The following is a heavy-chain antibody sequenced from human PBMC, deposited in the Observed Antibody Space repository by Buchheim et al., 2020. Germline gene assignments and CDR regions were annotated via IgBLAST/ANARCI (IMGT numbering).Heavy chain of an antibody. CDR1: GFTFSSYA. CDR3: AKDRGRPGIVVVPAATNFDY. V-gene: IGHV3-23*01. Sequence: EVQLLESGGGLVQPGGSLRLSCAASGFTFSSYAMGWVRQAPGKGLEWVSAISGSGGSTYYADSVKGRFTISRDNSKNTLYLQMNSLRAEDTAVYYCAKDRGRPGIVVVPAATNFDYWGQGTL. D-gene: IGHD2-2*01. CDR2: ISGSGGST. J-gene: IGHJ4*02.